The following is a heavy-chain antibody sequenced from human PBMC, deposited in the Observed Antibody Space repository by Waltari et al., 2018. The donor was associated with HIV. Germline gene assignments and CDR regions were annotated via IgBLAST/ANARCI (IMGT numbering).Heavy chain of an antibody. Sequence: EVEMVESGGGSVQPGGSLRLSCAASGFAFSRFDMHGVRQAMGKSPEWVSAIGAAGDTYYPKSVKGRFTVSRENGKNSLYLQMNSLRADDTAVYYCARDLGASNNYYYGMDVWGQGTTVTVSS. CDR2: IGAAGDT. J-gene: IGHJ6*02. CDR1: GFAFSRFD. CDR3: ARDLGASNNYYYGMDV. V-gene: IGHV3-13*01. D-gene: IGHD3-16*01.